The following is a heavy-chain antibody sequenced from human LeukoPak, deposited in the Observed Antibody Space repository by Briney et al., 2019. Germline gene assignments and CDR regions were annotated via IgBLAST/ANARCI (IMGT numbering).Heavy chain of an antibody. Sequence: GGSLRLPCAASGFTFNNYAMNWVRQAPGKGLEWVSSISGGGETTYYADSANGRFTISRDNSQNTLYLQMNSLRAEDTAVYYCARDYADYVGYFFFDYWGQGTLVTVSS. CDR2: ISGGGETT. J-gene: IGHJ4*02. V-gene: IGHV3-23*01. CDR3: ARDYADYVGYFFFDY. D-gene: IGHD4-17*01. CDR1: GFTFNNYA.